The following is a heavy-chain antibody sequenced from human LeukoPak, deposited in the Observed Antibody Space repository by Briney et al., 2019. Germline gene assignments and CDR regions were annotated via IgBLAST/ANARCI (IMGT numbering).Heavy chain of an antibody. CDR2: IETDGDQK. CDR1: GFTFSDYW. J-gene: IGHJ4*02. D-gene: IGHD5-12*01. CDR3: ARDIPSGFYTPDY. V-gene: IGHV3-7*01. Sequence: GGSLRLSCIASGFTFSDYWMSGVRQAPGMGLEWVANIETDGDQKNYVDSVKGRFTISRDNARNSLYLQMSSLRVDDTAVYFCARDIPSGFYTPDYWGRGTLVTVSS.